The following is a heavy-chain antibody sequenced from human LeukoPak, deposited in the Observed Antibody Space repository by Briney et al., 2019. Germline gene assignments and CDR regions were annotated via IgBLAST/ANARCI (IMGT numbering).Heavy chain of an antibody. J-gene: IGHJ3*02. CDR1: GGSISSYS. CDR3: ARGCRGGSCYDAFDI. V-gene: IGHV4-59*01. D-gene: IGHD2-15*01. Sequence: PSETLSLTCTVSGGSISSYSWSWIRQPPGKGLEWIGYIYYSGSTNYNPSLKSRVTISVDTSKNQFSLKLSSVTAADTAVYYCARGCRGGSCYDAFDIWGQGTMVTVSS. CDR2: IYYSGST.